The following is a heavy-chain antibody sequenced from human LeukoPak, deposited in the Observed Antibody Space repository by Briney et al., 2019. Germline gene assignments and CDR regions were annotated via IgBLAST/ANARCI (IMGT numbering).Heavy chain of an antibody. CDR1: GGSFSGYY. CDR3: ARGFYDILTGPANPYYYYGMDV. D-gene: IGHD3-9*01. J-gene: IGHJ6*02. CDR2: IYYSGST. Sequence: ETLSLTCAVYGGSFSGYYWGWIRQPPGKGLEWIGSIYYSGSTYYNPSLKSRVTISVDTSKNQFSLKLSSVTAADTAVYYCARGFYDILTGPANPYYYYGMDVWGQGTTVTVSS. V-gene: IGHV4-34*01.